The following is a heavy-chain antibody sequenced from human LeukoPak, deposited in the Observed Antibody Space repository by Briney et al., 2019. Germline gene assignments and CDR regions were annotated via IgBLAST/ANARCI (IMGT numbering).Heavy chain of an antibody. CDR3: TREEGGTTVDY. Sequence: SETLSLTCAVSGYSISSGYFWGWIRQPPGKGLEWIGSISHSGTTYYNPSLKSRITISQDTSKNQFSLKVNSVTAADTAAYYCTREEGGTTVDYWGQGTLVTVSS. V-gene: IGHV4-38-2*02. CDR1: GYSISSGYF. J-gene: IGHJ4*02. D-gene: IGHD1-1*01. CDR2: ISHSGTT.